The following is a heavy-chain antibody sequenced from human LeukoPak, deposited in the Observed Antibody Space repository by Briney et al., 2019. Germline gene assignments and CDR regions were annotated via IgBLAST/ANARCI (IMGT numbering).Heavy chain of an antibody. CDR1: GGSISSGNYY. Sequence: SQTLSLTCTVSGGSISSGNYYWSWIRQPAGKGLEWIVRIYTNGRPSYNPSLKSRVTISLDTSTNHVSLNLSSVTAADTAVYYCAREPPGNWGQGTLVTVSS. J-gene: IGHJ4*02. V-gene: IGHV4-61*02. CDR2: IYTNGRP. D-gene: IGHD3-10*01. CDR3: AREPPGN.